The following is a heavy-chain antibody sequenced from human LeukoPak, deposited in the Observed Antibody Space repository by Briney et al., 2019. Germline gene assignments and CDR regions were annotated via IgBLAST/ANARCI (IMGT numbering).Heavy chain of an antibody. Sequence: ASVKVSCKASGYTFTGYYMHWVRQAPGQGLEWMGWINPNSGGTNYAQKFQGWVTMTRDTSISTAYMELSRLRSDDTAVYYCARCRRGCSGGSCPIYPYDAFDIWGQGTMVTVSS. D-gene: IGHD2-15*01. CDR1: GYTFTGYY. J-gene: IGHJ3*02. CDR3: ARCRRGCSGGSCPIYPYDAFDI. CDR2: INPNSGGT. V-gene: IGHV1-2*04.